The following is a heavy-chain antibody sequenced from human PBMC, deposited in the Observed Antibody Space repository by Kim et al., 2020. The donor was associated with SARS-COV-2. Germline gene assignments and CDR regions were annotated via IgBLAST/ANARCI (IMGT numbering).Heavy chain of an antibody. CDR1: GYTLTELS. CDR2: FDPEDGET. Sequence: ASVKVSCKVSGYTLTELSMHWVRQAPGKGLEWMGGFDPEDGETIYAQKFQGRVTMTEDTSTDTAYMELSSLRYEDTAVYFRATGFVLDGSPRPNYYYYYGMDVWGQGTTVTVSS. D-gene: IGHD3-10*01. V-gene: IGHV1-24*01. CDR3: ATGFVLDGSPRPNYYYYYGMDV. J-gene: IGHJ6*02.